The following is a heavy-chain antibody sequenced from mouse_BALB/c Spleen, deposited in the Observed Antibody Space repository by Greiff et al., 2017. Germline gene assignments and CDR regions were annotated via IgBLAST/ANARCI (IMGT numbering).Heavy chain of an antibody. D-gene: IGHD1-2*01. V-gene: IGHV5-6*01. CDR2: ISSGGSYT. J-gene: IGHJ3*01. Sequence: EVQVVESGGDLVKPGGSLKLSCAASGFTFSSYGMSWVRQTPDKRLEWVATISSGGSYTYYPDSVKGRFTISRDNAKNTLYLQMSSLKSEDTAMYYCARHFTPATSAWFAYWGQGTLVTVSA. CDR1: GFTFSSYG. CDR3: ARHFTPATSAWFAY.